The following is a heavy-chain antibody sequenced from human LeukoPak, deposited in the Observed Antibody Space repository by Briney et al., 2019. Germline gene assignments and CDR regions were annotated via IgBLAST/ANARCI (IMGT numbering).Heavy chain of an antibody. V-gene: IGHV4-59*12. CDR3: ARDSSNWRQYDC. D-gene: IGHD1-1*01. J-gene: IGHJ4*02. CDR2: FSNSGST. CDR1: GGSISSYY. Sequence: PSETLSLTCTVSGGSISSYYWSWIRQPPGKGLEWMGYFSNSGSTNYNPSLKSRVTMSVDTSRNQFSLNLSSVTAADTAMYYCARDSSNWRQYDCWGQGTLVTVSS.